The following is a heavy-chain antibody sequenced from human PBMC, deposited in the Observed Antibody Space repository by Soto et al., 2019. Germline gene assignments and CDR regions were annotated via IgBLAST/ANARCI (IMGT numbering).Heavy chain of an antibody. Sequence: SVKVSCKASGYTFISYAIHWVRQAPGQRLEWMGWINAGNGNTKYSQKFQGRVTITRDTSASTAYMELTSLRSEDTAVYYCARELQGLYYFDYWGQGTLVTASS. J-gene: IGHJ4*02. CDR2: INAGNGNT. CDR3: ARELQGLYYFDY. CDR1: GYTFISYA. D-gene: IGHD2-15*01. V-gene: IGHV1-3*01.